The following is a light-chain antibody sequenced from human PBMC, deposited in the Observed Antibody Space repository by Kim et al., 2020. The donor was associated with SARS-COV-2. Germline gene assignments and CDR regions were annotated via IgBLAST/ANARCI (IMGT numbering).Light chain of an antibody. CDR3: SSYTSSTTYV. V-gene: IGLV2-14*03. CDR1: SSDIGAYNY. J-gene: IGLJ1*01. Sequence: GQSITISCTGTSSDIGAYNYVSWYLQHPGKAPKLMIYDVTNRPSGVSNRFSGSKSGNTASLTISGLQAEDEADYYCSSYTSSTTYVFGTGTKVTVL. CDR2: DVT.